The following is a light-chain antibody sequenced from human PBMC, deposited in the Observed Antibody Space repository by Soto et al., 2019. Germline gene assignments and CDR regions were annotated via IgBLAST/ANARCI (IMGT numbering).Light chain of an antibody. CDR3: QQYGSSSLT. CDR1: QSVSSSY. J-gene: IGKJ4*01. Sequence: EIVLTQSPGTLSLSPGERATLSCRASQSVSSSYLAWYQQKPGQAPRLLIYGASSRATGIPDRFSGSGSGTDFTLTISRLEPEDFAVYYCQQYGSSSLTVGGGTKVEI. CDR2: GAS. V-gene: IGKV3-20*01.